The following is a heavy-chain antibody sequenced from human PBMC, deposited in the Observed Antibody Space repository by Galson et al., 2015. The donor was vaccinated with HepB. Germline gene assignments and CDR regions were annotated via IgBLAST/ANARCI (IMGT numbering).Heavy chain of an antibody. Sequence: SVKVSCKASGGTFSSYAISWVRQAPGQGLEWMGGIIPIFGIANYAQKFQGRVTITADESTSTAYMELSSLRSEDTAVYYCARDGVRITIFSGSGPYGMDVWGQGTTVTVSS. CDR3: ARDGVRITIFSGSGPYGMDV. CDR2: IIPIFGIA. J-gene: IGHJ6*02. CDR1: GGTFSSYA. D-gene: IGHD3-9*01. V-gene: IGHV1-69*13.